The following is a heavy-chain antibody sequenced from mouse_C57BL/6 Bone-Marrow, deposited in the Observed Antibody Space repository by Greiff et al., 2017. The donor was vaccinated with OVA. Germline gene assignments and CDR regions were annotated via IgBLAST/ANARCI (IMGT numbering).Heavy chain of an antibody. Sequence: EVMLVESGGGLVQPGGSLKLSCAASGFTFSDYYMYWVRQTPEKRLEWVAYISNGGGSTYYPDTVKGRFTISRDNAKSTLYLQMSRLKSEDTAMYYCARHKLDYWGQGTTLTVSS. CDR1: GFTFSDYY. CDR3: ARHKLDY. CDR2: ISNGGGST. D-gene: IGHD4-1*01. V-gene: IGHV5-12*01. J-gene: IGHJ2*01.